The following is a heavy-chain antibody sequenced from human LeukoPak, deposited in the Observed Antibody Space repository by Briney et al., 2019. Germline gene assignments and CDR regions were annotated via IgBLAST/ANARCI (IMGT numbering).Heavy chain of an antibody. CDR1: GGSISSYY. Sequence: SETLSLTCTVSGGSISSYYWSWIRQPPGKGLEWIGYIYYSGSTNYNPSLKSRVTISADTSKNQFSLKLSSVTAADTAVYYCARLYGDYYFDYWGQGTLVTVSS. V-gene: IGHV4-59*01. J-gene: IGHJ4*02. CDR3: ARLYGDYYFDY. CDR2: IYYSGST. D-gene: IGHD4-17*01.